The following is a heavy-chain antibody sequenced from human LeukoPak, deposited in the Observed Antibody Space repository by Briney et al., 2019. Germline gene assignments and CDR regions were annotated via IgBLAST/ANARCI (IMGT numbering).Heavy chain of an antibody. Sequence: PGGSLRLSCAASGFTFSSYSMNWVRQAPGKGLEWVSYISSSSSTIYYADSVKGRFTISRDNAKNSLYLQMNSLRAEDTAVYYCARATKYQLPHFDYWGQRTLVTVSS. D-gene: IGHD2-2*01. J-gene: IGHJ4*02. V-gene: IGHV3-48*01. CDR1: GFTFSSYS. CDR3: ARATKYQLPHFDY. CDR2: ISSSSSTI.